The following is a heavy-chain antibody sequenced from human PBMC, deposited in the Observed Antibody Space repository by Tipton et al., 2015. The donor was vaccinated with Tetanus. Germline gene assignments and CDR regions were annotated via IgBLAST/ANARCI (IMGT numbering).Heavy chain of an antibody. CDR3: ARAHCSDGVCNFDF. CDR2: IYPADSDT. D-gene: IGHD2-8*01. CDR1: GYIFTNYW. J-gene: IGHJ4*02. V-gene: IGHV5-51*01. Sequence: QLVQSGGEVKKPGESLKISCKGSGYIFTNYWIGWVRQMPGKGLEWMGIIYPADSDTRYSPSFQGQVTISVDKSINTAYLQWSSLKAPDTSMFYCARAHCSDGVCNFDFWGQGALVTVAS.